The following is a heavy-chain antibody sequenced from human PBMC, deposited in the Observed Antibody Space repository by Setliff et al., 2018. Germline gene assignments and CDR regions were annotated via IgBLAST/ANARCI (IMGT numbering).Heavy chain of an antibody. D-gene: IGHD2-15*01. V-gene: IGHV3-30*02. Sequence: PGGSLRLSCAASGFTFSSYGMHWVRQAPGKGLEWVAFIRYDGSNKYYADSVKGRFTISRDNSKNTLYLQMNSLRAEDTAVYYCARHAQSGVAAPFDYWGQGTLVTVSS. CDR1: GFTFSSYG. J-gene: IGHJ4*02. CDR2: IRYDGSNK. CDR3: ARHAQSGVAAPFDY.